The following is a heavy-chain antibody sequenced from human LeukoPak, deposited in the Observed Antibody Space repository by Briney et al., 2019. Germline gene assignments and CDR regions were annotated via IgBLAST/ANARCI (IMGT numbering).Heavy chain of an antibody. J-gene: IGHJ3*02. CDR2: IYHSGST. V-gene: IGHV4-30-2*01. CDR1: GGSISSGGYY. D-gene: IGHD3-10*01. CDR3: ARDATPPIAPRNGEDAFDI. Sequence: SEALSLTCTVSGGSISSGGYYWSWIRQPPGKGLEWIGYIYHSGSTYYNPSLKSRVTISVDRSKNQFSLKLSSVTAADTAVYYCARDATPPIAPRNGEDAFDIWGQGTMVTVSS.